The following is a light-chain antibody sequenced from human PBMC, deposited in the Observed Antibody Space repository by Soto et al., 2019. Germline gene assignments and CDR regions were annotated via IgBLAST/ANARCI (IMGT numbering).Light chain of an antibody. CDR2: DAS. J-gene: IGKJ1*01. CDR1: QYITIY. Sequence: EIVLTQSPATLSLSPGERATLSCRASQYITIYLAWYQQKPGQAPRLLIYDASNRATGIPARFSGSGSGTDFTLTISSLEPDDFAVYYCQQYGRSPWTFGQGTKVDI. V-gene: IGKV3-11*01. CDR3: QQYGRSPWT.